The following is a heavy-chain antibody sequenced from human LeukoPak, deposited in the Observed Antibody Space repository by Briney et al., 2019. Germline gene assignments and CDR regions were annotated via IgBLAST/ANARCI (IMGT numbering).Heavy chain of an antibody. CDR1: GFTFSSYA. CDR3: TRDMYSSGWYVRGSAFDI. Sequence: GGSLRLSCAASGFTFSSYAMNWVRQAPGKGLAWVSGINNSGGSTYYADSVKGRFTISRDNSKNTLYLQMNSLRAEDTAVYYCTRDMYSSGWYVRGSAFDIWGQGTMVTVSS. J-gene: IGHJ3*02. V-gene: IGHV3-23*01. D-gene: IGHD6-19*01. CDR2: INNSGGST.